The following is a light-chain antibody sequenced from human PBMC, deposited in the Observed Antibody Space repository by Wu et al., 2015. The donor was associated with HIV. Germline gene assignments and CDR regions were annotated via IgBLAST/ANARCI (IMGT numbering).Light chain of an antibody. CDR3: QQYDGSLT. CDR1: QSVSNNY. V-gene: IGKV3-20*01. J-gene: IGKJ4*01. Sequence: EITLTQSPGTLSLPPGERATLSCRASQSVSNNYLGWYQQKSGQAPRLLIYGASSRATGIPDRFSGSGSGTDFTLTISRLEPEDFAVYYCQQYDGSLTFGGGTKVEIK. CDR2: GAS.